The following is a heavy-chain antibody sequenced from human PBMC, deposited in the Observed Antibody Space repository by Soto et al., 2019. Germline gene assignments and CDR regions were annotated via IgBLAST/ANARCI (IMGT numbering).Heavy chain of an antibody. J-gene: IGHJ2*01. D-gene: IGHD3-22*01. CDR2: ISAYNGNT. Sequence: GASVKVSCKASGYTFTSYGISWVRQAPGQGLEWMGWISAYNGNTNYAQKLQGRVTMTTDTSTSTAYMELRSLRSDDTAVYYCARVSVSIPGYYDSSGQDWYFDLWGRGTLVTVSS. V-gene: IGHV1-18*01. CDR1: GYTFTSYG. CDR3: ARVSVSIPGYYDSSGQDWYFDL.